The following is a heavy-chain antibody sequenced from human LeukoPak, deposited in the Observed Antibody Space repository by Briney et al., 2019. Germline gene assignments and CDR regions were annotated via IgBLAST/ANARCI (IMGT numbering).Heavy chain of an antibody. CDR1: GFTFSSYS. D-gene: IGHD2-15*01. V-gene: IGHV3-21*01. J-gene: IGHJ3*02. CDR2: ISSSYI. Sequence: GGSLRLSCAASGFTFSSYSMNWVRQAPGKGLEWVSSISSSYIYYADSVKGRFTISRDNAKNSLYLQMNSLRAEDTAVYYCARARPTPGAFDIWGQGTMVTVSS. CDR3: ARARPTPGAFDI.